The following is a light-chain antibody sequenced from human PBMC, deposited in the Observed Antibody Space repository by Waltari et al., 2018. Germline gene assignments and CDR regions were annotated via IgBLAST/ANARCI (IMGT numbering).Light chain of an antibody. CDR3: HVWHPDMDPGV. V-gene: IGLV3-21*02. Sequence: SYALTQPPSVSVAPGPTARTTCGGDNIGSYSVHWYQQRQGQAPVLVIFYDSDRPSGIPERFSGSNSGNTATLTISSVEAGDEAKYYCHVWHPDMDPGVFGPGTEVSV. J-gene: IGLJ1*01. CDR2: YDS. CDR1: NIGSYS.